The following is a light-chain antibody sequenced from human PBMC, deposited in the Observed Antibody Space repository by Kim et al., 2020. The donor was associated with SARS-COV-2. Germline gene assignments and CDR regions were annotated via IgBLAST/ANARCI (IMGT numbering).Light chain of an antibody. CDR3: CSYTDSSTLV. J-gene: IGLJ3*02. CDR1: NNDVGSFEF. V-gene: IGLV2-23*02. Sequence: GQSITIACTGTNNDVGSFEFVSWYQQPPGKAPKLIVFEVPKRPSGVSNRFSGSKSGSTASLTISGLRAEDEADYYCCSYTDSSTLVFGGGTQLTVL. CDR2: EVP.